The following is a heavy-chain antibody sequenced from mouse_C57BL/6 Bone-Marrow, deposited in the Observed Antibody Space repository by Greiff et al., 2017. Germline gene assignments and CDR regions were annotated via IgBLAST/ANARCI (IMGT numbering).Heavy chain of an antibody. CDR1: GYTFTSYW. CDR2: IYPSDSET. CDR3: ARRTMISAWFAY. D-gene: IGHD2-4*01. J-gene: IGHJ3*01. Sequence: VQLQQPGAELVRPGSSVKLSCKASGYTFTSYWMDWVKQRPGQGLEWIGNIYPSDSETHYNQKFKDKATLTVDKSSSTAYMQLSSLTSEDSAVYYCARRTMISAWFAYWGQGTLVTVSA. V-gene: IGHV1-61*01.